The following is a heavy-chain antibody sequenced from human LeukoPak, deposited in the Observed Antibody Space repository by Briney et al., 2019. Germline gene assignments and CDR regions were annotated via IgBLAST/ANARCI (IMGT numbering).Heavy chain of an antibody. J-gene: IGHJ5*02. D-gene: IGHD2-2*01. CDR2: IIPIFGTA. V-gene: IGHV1-69*05. CDR1: GGTFSSYA. Sequence: ASVKVSCKASGGTFSSYAISWVRQAPGQGLEWMGGIIPIFGTANYAQKFQGRVTITTDESTSTAYMELSSLRSEDTAVYYCTYCSGTSCYGWFDPWGQGTLVTVSS. CDR3: TYCSGTSCYGWFDP.